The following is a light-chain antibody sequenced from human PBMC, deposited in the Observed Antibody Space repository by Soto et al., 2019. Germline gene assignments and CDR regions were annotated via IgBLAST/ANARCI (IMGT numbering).Light chain of an antibody. CDR2: GAS. J-gene: IGKJ4*01. CDR3: QQVNSYPQVT. V-gene: IGKV1-9*01. Sequence: DIRLTQSPSFLSASVGDRVTITCRASQGINTYLAWYQKKPGKAPELLIYGASTLQSGVPSRFNGSGSGTEFTLTISTLQPEDFETYYCQQVNSYPQVTSGGGTKVEIK. CDR1: QGINTY.